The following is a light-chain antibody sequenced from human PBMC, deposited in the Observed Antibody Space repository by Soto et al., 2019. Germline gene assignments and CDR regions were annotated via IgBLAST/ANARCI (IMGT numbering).Light chain of an antibody. CDR2: DAS. CDR1: QSIRNY. J-gene: IGKJ1*01. V-gene: IGKV3-20*01. CDR3: QQYGSSPT. Sequence: EVVLTQSLATLSLSPGERVTLSCRASQSIRNYLAWYQQKPGQPPRLLIYDASSRATGIPDRFSGSGSRTDFTLTISRLEPEDFAVDYCQQYGSSPTFGPGTKVDIK.